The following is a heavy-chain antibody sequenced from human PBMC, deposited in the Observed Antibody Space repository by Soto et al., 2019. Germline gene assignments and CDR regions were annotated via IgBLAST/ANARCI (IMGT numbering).Heavy chain of an antibody. CDR2: INHSGST. Sequence: SETLSLTCAVYGGSFSGYYWTWIRQPPGTGLEWVGEINHSGSTNYNPSLKSRVTISVDTSKNQFSLKLTSVTAADTAVYYCARDSAGYSSSWYTGVYYFDYRAQRTLVTVSS. CDR3: ARDSAGYSSSWYTGVYYFDY. V-gene: IGHV4-34*01. CDR1: GGSFSGYY. D-gene: IGHD6-13*01. J-gene: IGHJ4*02.